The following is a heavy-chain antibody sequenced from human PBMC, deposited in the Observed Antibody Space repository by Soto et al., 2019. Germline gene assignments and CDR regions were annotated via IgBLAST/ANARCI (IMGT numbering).Heavy chain of an antibody. Sequence: LRLSCAASGFTFSSYAMSWVRQAPGKGLEWVSAISGSGGSNKYYADSVKGRFTISRDNAKNSLYLQMNSLRAEDTAVYYCARDGMADYWGQGTLVTVSS. J-gene: IGHJ4*02. CDR3: ARDGMADY. V-gene: IGHV3-23*01. CDR2: ISGSGGSNK. CDR1: GFTFSSYA.